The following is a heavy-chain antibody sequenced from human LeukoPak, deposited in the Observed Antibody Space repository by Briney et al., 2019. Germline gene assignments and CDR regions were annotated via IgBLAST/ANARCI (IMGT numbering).Heavy chain of an antibody. J-gene: IGHJ3*02. V-gene: IGHV1-18*01. Sequence: ASVKASCKASGYTFTNYGISWVRQAPGQGLDWMGWISAYNGNKVYAQELQGRVTMTTDTFTSTAYMELRSLRSDDTAVYYCARDRWSSSSSEGALDIWGQGTMVTVSS. CDR2: ISAYNGNK. CDR3: ARDRWSSSSSEGALDI. D-gene: IGHD6-6*01. CDR1: GYTFTNYG.